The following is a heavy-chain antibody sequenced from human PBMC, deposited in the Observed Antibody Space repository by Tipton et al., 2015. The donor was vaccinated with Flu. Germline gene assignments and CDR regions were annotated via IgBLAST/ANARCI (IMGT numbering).Heavy chain of an antibody. CDR2: IYSGGST. CDR1: GFTVSSNY. V-gene: IGHV3-53*01. Sequence: SLRLSCAASGFTVSSNYMSWVRQAPGKGREWVSVIYSGGSTYYADSVKGRFTISRDNSKNTLYLQMNSLRAEDTAVYYCARENGYYYGMDVWGQGTTVTVSS. CDR3: ARENGYYYGMDV. J-gene: IGHJ6*02.